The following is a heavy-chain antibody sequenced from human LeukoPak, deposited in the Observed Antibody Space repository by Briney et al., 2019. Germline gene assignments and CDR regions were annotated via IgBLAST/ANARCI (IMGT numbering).Heavy chain of an antibody. J-gene: IGHJ4*02. CDR2: IYHSGST. D-gene: IGHD5-12*01. Sequence: SETLSLTCAVYGGSISTYYWSWIRQPPGKGLEWIGYIYHSGSTNYNPSLKSRVTISVDTSKNQFSLKLSSVTAADTAVYYCARGGGYASPIGYWGQGALVTVSS. CDR3: ARGGGYASPIGY. V-gene: IGHV4-59*01. CDR1: GGSISTYY.